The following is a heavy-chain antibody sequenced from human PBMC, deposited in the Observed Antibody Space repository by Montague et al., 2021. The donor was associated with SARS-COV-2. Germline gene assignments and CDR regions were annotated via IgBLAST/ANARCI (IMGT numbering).Heavy chain of an antibody. D-gene: IGHD5-18*01. CDR3: ARGSYGSDAFDI. CDR2: MYCSGST. CDR1: GGSISSYY. J-gene: IGHJ3*02. V-gene: IGHV4-59*01. Sequence: SETLSLTCTVSGGSISSYYWSWIRQPQGKGMEWIGYMYCSGSTNYNSSLKSRVTISLDTSKNQFSLKLNSVTAADTAVYYCARGSYGSDAFDIWGQGTMVTVSS.